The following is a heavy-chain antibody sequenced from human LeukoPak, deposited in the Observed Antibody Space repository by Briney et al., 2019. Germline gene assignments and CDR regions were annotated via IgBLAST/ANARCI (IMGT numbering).Heavy chain of an antibody. Sequence: PGGSPRLSCAASGFTISSYWMLLVRQDPGKRLVWVSRISGDGSTTTYADSVKGRFTISRDIAKNTLYLQMSSLRAEDTAVYYCASDVGDWGQGTLVTVSS. CDR2: ISGDGSTT. V-gene: IGHV3-74*01. CDR1: GFTISSYW. CDR3: ASDVGD. J-gene: IGHJ4*02. D-gene: IGHD3-10*01.